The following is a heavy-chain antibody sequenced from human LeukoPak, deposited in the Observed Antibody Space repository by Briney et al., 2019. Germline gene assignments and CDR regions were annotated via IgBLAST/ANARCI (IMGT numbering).Heavy chain of an antibody. J-gene: IGHJ4*02. V-gene: IGHV3-21*05. Sequence: PGGSLRLSCAASGFTFSSYSMNWVRQAPGKGLEWVSYISSRSSYIFYADSVKGRFTISRDNAKKSLYLQMNSLRAEDTAVYYCASGVNYFDYWGQGTLVTVSS. CDR3: ASGVNYFDY. D-gene: IGHD3-3*01. CDR1: GFTFSSYS. CDR2: ISSRSSYI.